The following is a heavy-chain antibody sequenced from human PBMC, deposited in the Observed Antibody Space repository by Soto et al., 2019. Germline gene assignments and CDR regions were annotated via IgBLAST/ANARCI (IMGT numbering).Heavy chain of an antibody. Sequence: ASVKVCCKASGYTFTSYGISWVRQAPGQGLEWMGWISAYNGNTNYAQKLQGRVTMTTDTSTSTAYMELRSLRSDDTAVYYCARGAAAGTGYYGMDVWGQGTTVTVSS. V-gene: IGHV1-18*01. CDR3: ARGAAAGTGYYGMDV. D-gene: IGHD6-13*01. CDR1: GYTFTSYG. J-gene: IGHJ6*02. CDR2: ISAYNGNT.